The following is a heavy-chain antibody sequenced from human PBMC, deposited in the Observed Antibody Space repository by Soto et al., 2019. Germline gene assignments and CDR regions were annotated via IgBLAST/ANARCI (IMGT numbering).Heavy chain of an antibody. D-gene: IGHD3-3*01. V-gene: IGHV3-33*08. CDR3: ARDRLEWLLFGYYYGMDV. CDR2: IWYDGSNK. J-gene: IGHJ6*02. Sequence: SLRLSCAASGFTFGAFAMAWVRQRPGNGLEWVAVIWYDGSNKYYADSVKGRFTISRDNSKNTLYLQMNSLRAEDTAVYYCARDRLEWLLFGYYYGMDVWGQGTTVTVSS. CDR1: GFTFGAFA.